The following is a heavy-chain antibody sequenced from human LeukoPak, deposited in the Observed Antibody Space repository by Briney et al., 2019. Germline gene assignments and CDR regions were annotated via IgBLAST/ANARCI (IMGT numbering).Heavy chain of an antibody. CDR1: GFTFSSYA. CDR3: ARDLHSSGYHGYFDY. CDR2: ISYDGSNK. V-gene: IGHV3-30-3*01. D-gene: IGHD6-19*01. Sequence: GRSLRLSCAASGFTFSSYAMHWVRQAPGKGLEWVAVISYDGSNKYYADSVKGRFTISRDNSKNTLYLQMNSLGAEDTAVYYCARDLHSSGYHGYFDYWGQGTLVTVSS. J-gene: IGHJ4*02.